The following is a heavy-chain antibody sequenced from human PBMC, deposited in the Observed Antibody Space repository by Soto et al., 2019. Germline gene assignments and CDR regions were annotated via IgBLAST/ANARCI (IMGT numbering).Heavy chain of an antibody. CDR3: ARPSGSYGAYALSLKY. D-gene: IGHD2-15*01. J-gene: IGHJ4*02. CDR2: ISAYNGNT. Sequence: QVQLVQSGAEVKKPGASVKVSCKASGYTFAGYGLAWVRQAPGQGLEWMGWISAYNGNTLYAQKFQDRLTMTTDTSTNTAYMELRSLRSDDTAVYFCARPSGSYGAYALSLKYWGQGTLVTVSS. CDR1: GYTFAGYG. V-gene: IGHV1-18*01.